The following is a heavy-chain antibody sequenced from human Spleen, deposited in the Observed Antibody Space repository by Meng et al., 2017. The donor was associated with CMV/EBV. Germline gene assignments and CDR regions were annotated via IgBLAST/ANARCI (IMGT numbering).Heavy chain of an antibody. D-gene: IGHD6-6*01. CDR3: AGKRGYSSSYNFDY. CDR2: IYYSGST. CDR1: GGSISSSSYY. J-gene: IGHJ4*02. V-gene: IGHV4-39*07. Sequence: GSLRLSCTVSGGSISSSSYYWGWIRQPPGKGLEWIGSIYYSGSTYYNPSLKSRVTISVDTSKNQFSLKLSSVTAADTAVYYCAGKRGYSSSYNFDYWGQGTLVTVSS.